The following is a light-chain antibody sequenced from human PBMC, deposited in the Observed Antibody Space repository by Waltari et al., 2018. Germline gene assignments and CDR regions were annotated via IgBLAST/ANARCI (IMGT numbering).Light chain of an antibody. Sequence: EVVMTQSLATLSVSPGESATLSCRASQNVNRSLAWYQQKPGQAPRLLVHGSSTRTTSTPARFSGSGSGTEFILTITSLQSEDVGIYYCQHYNGWPPYSFGQGTKLEI. CDR3: QHYNGWPPYS. V-gene: IGKV3-15*01. J-gene: IGKJ2*03. CDR2: GSS. CDR1: QNVNRS.